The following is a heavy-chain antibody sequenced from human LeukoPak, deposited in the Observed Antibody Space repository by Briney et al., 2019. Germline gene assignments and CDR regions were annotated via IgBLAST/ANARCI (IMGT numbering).Heavy chain of an antibody. CDR1: GYTFIDDY. V-gene: IGHV1-2*02. Sequence: RASVKVSCKTSGYTFIDDYIHWVRQAPGQGLEFMGWINPDSGLTNYAQKFKGRVTMTRDTSISTAYLEVRRLRSDDTAVYYCAPTSEAYTSNWNVWGQGTLVTVSS. CDR3: APTSEAYTSNWNV. D-gene: IGHD1-20*01. CDR2: INPDSGLT. J-gene: IGHJ4*02.